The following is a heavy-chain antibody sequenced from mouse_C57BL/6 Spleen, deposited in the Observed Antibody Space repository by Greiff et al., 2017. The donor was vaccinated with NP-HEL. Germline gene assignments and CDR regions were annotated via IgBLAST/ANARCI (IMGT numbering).Heavy chain of an antibody. CDR3: ARMARTIN. V-gene: IGHV5-6-3*01. J-gene: IGHJ2*01. CDR1: GFTFSSYG. CDR2: INSNGGST. Sequence: VESGGGLVQPGGSLKLSCAASGFTFSSYGMSWVRQTPDKRLELVATINSNGGSTYYPDSVKGRFTISRDNAKNTLYLQMSRLKSEDTAMYYCARMARTINWGQGTTLTVSS.